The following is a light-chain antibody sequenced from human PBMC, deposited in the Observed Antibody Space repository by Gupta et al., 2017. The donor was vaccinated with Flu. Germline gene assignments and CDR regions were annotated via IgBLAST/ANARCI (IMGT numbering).Light chain of an antibody. V-gene: IGKV2-28*01. CDR1: QSLLHSNGYNY. CDR3: MQALQTPFT. CDR2: LGS. J-gene: IGKJ5*01. Sequence: DIVLSQSPLPLPVSPGGPASISCRSSQSLLHSNGYNYIDWYLQKPGPSPQLLLYLGSNRAPGVPDRFSGGGSGTDFTLKISRVEAEDVGVYYCMQALQTPFTFGQGTRLEIK.